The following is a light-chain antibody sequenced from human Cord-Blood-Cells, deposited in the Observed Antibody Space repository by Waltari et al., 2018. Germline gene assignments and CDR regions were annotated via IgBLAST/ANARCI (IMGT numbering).Light chain of an antibody. V-gene: IGKV1-39*01. CDR2: AAS. J-gene: IGKJ2*01. Sequence: DIQMTQSPSSLSASVGDRVTITCRASQSISSYLNWYQQKPGKAPKLLIYAASSLQSGVPSRFSDSGAGTDFTLTISSLQPEDFATYYCQQSYRTLYTFGQGTKLEIK. CDR1: QSISSY. CDR3: QQSYRTLYT.